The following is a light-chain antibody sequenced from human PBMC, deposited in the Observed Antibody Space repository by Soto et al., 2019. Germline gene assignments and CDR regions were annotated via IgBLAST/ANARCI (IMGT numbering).Light chain of an antibody. CDR1: QSVSSNY. CDR2: GAS. J-gene: IGKJ2*01. V-gene: IGKV3-20*01. CDR3: HQYASSPPRT. Sequence: EIVLTQSPGTLSLSPGERATLSCRASQSVSSNYLAWYQQRPGQAPRLLIYGASSRATGIPDRFSGSGSGTDFTLTISRLEPEDLAVYYCHQYASSPPRTFGQGTKLDIK.